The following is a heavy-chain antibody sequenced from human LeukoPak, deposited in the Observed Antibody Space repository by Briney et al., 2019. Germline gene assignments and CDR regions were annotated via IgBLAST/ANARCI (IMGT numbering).Heavy chain of an antibody. D-gene: IGHD4-23*01. V-gene: IGHV3-7*01. CDR2: IKQDGSEK. CDR3: ARDYYGGNSIYFDY. J-gene: IGHJ4*02. CDR1: GFTFSSYW. Sequence: GGSLRLSCAASGFTFSSYWMSWVRQAPGKGLEWVANIKQDGSEKYYVDSVKGRFTISRDNAKNSLYLQMNSLRAEDTAVYFCARDYYGGNSIYFDYWGQGTLVTVSS.